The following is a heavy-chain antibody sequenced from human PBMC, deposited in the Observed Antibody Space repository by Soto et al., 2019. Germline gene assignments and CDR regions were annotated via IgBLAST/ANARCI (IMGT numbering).Heavy chain of an antibody. J-gene: IGHJ3*02. CDR2: ISGSGGST. CDR3: ARANWGSRDAFDI. D-gene: IGHD7-27*01. V-gene: IGHV3-23*01. Sequence: GGSLRLSCAASGFTFSSYAMSWVRQAPGKGLEWVSAISGSGGSTYYADSVKGRFTISRDNSKNTLYLQMNSLRAEDTAVYYCARANWGSRDAFDIWGQGTMVTVSS. CDR1: GFTFSSYA.